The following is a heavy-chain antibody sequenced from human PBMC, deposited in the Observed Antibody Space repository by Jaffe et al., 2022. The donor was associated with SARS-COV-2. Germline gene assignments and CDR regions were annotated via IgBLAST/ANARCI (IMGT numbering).Heavy chain of an antibody. CDR1: GFIFSTYS. D-gene: IGHD3-9*01. J-gene: IGHJ4*02. CDR3: ARASYDIFTGYQD. V-gene: IGHV3-21*01. Sequence: EVQLVESGGGLVKPGGSLRLSCAASGFIFSTYSMNWVRQAPGKGLEWVSSINGGSSSMYYAASVKGRFTISRDNAKNSLYLQMNSLRVEDTAVYYCARASYDIFTGYQDWGQGTLVSVSS. CDR2: INGGSSSM.